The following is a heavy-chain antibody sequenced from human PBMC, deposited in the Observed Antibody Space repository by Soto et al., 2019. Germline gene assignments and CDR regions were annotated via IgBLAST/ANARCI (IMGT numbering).Heavy chain of an antibody. CDR3: AHRSQIGIAAAGFYYFDY. J-gene: IGHJ4*02. V-gene: IGHV2-5*02. D-gene: IGHD6-13*01. CDR1: GFSLSTSVVG. CDR2: IYWDDDK. Sequence: QITLKESGPTLVKPTQTLTLTCTFSGFSLSTSVVGVGWIRQPPGKALEWLALIYWDDDKRYSPSLKSRLTITKDTSKNQVVLTMTNMDPVDTATYYCAHRSQIGIAAAGFYYFDYWGQGTLVTVSS.